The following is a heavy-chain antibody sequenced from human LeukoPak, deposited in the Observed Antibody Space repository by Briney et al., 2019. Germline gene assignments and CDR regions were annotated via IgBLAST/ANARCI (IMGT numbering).Heavy chain of an antibody. J-gene: IGHJ4*02. Sequence: PGGSLRLSCAASGFTFSNYWVTWVRQAPGKGLEWVANIKQDGSERYYADSVKGRFTISRDNAKNSVYLQMNSLRAEDTVVYYCARDVFDYWGQGTLVTVSS. CDR1: GFTFSNYW. CDR2: IKQDGSER. CDR3: ARDVFDY. V-gene: IGHV3-7*01.